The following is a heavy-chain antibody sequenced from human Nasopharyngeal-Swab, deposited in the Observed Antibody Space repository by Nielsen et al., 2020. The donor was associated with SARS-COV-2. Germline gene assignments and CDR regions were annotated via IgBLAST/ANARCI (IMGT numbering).Heavy chain of an antibody. Sequence: SETLSLTCTVSGGTIRTYYWSWIRQPPGKGLEWIGYIYYSGSTNYNPSLKSRVTISVDTSKNQFPLKLSSVTAADTAVYYCARDLRVWSDTAMTSDAFDIWGHGTMVTVSS. D-gene: IGHD5-18*01. J-gene: IGHJ3*02. CDR1: GGTIRTYY. V-gene: IGHV4-59*01. CDR3: ARDLRVWSDTAMTSDAFDI. CDR2: IYYSGST.